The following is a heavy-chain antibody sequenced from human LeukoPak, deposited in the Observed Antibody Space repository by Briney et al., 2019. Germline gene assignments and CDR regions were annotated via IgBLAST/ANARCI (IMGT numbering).Heavy chain of an antibody. CDR3: ARGRYHYDSSGGYFDY. V-gene: IGHV4-59*01. CDR1: GGSISSYY. CDR2: IYYSGST. Sequence: SETLSLTCTVSGGSISSYYWSWIRQPPGKGLEWIGYIYYSGSTNHNPSLKSRVTISVDTSKNQFSLKLSSVTAADTAVYYCARGRYHYDSSGGYFDYWGQGTLVTVSS. J-gene: IGHJ4*02. D-gene: IGHD3-22*01.